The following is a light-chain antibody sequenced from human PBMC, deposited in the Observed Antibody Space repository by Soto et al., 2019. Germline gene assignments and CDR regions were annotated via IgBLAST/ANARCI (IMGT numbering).Light chain of an antibody. J-gene: IGKJ1*01. CDR2: AAS. CDR1: QGISSY. V-gene: IGKV1-8*01. CDR3: QQYYSYPKT. Sequence: AIRMTQSPSSLSASTGDRVTITCRANQGISSYLAWYQQKPGKAPKLLIYAASTLQSGAPSRFSGSGSGTDFTLTISCLQSEDFATYYCQQYYSYPKTFGQGTKV.